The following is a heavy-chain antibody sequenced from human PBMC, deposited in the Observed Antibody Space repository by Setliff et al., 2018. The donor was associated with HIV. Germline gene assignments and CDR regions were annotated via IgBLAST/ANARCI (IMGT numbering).Heavy chain of an antibody. CDR3: AKAARDYYDSSGYYIGIDY. CDR1: GFTFSTYA. J-gene: IGHJ4*02. D-gene: IGHD3-22*01. CDR2: ISGSGSST. Sequence: GGSLRLSCAASGFTFSTYAMGWVRQAPGQGLEWVSSISGSGSSTYYIDSVKGRFTISRDNSKSTLYLQMNSLRAEDTSVYYCAKAARDYYDSSGYYIGIDYWGRGTLVTVSS. V-gene: IGHV3-23*01.